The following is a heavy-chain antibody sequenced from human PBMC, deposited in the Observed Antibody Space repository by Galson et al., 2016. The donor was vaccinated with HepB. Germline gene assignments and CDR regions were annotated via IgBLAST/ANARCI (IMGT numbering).Heavy chain of an antibody. CDR1: GITLSTYA. V-gene: IGHV3-30-3*01. CDR2: ISNDGSNK. CDR3: AKDDGRFLDWLLYWDY. J-gene: IGHJ4*02. D-gene: IGHD3-3*01. Sequence: SLRLSCAPSGITLSTYAMHWVRQAPGKGLERVAVISNDGSNKYYADSVRGRFNISRDNSKNKLYLQMNSQIAEDTAVYYCAKDDGRFLDWLLYWDYWGQGTLVTVSS.